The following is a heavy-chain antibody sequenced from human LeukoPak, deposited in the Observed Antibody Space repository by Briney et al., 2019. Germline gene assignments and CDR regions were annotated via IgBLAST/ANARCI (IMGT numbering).Heavy chain of an antibody. CDR2: IYYSGST. CDR3: ARVHTWGVPAAPGWFDP. Sequence: PSETLSLTCTVSGGSISSHYWSWIRQPPGKGLEWIGYIYYSGSTNYNPSLKSRVTISVDTSKNQFSLKLSSVTAADTAVYYCARVHTWGVPAAPGWFDPWGQGTLVTVSS. V-gene: IGHV4-59*11. J-gene: IGHJ5*02. CDR1: GGSISSHY. D-gene: IGHD2-2*01.